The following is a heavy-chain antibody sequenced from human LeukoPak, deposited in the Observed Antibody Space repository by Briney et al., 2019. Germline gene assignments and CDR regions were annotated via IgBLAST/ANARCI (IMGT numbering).Heavy chain of an antibody. CDR2: INPSGGST. J-gene: IGHJ6*03. Sequence: ASVKVSCKASGYTFTSYYMHWVRQAPGQGLEWMGIINPSGGSTSYAQKFQGRVTMTRDMSTSTVNMELSSLRSEDTAAYYCARAQGSYYHYYMDVWGKGTTVTVSS. CDR3: ARAQGSYYHYYMDV. CDR1: GYTFTSYY. V-gene: IGHV1-46*01. D-gene: IGHD1-26*01.